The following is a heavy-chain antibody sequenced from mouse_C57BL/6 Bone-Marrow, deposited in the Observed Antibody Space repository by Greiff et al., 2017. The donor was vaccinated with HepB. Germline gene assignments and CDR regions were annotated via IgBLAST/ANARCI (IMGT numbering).Heavy chain of an antibody. D-gene: IGHD1-1*01. Sequence: SGAELVKPGASVKLSCTASGFNIKDYYMHWVKQRTEQGLEWIGRIDPEDGETKYAPKFQGKATITADTSSNTAYLQLSSLTSEDTAVYYCASPYYYGSSYPWYFDVWGTGTTVTVSS. CDR1: GFNIKDYY. CDR3: ASPYYYGSSYPWYFDV. J-gene: IGHJ1*03. CDR2: IDPEDGET. V-gene: IGHV14-2*01.